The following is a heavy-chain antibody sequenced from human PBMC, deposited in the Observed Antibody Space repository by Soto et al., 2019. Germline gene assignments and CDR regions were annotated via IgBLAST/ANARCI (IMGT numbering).Heavy chain of an antibody. CDR2: ISGSGGST. CDR1: GFTFSSYA. J-gene: IGHJ6*03. CDR3: AKDGVVVRIARPIGIMDV. D-gene: IGHD3-16*02. Sequence: EVQLLESGGGLVQPGGSLRLSCAASGFTFSSYAMSWVRQAPGKGLEWVSAISGSGGSTYYADSVKGRFTISRDNSKNTLYLQMNSLRAEDTAVYYCAKDGVVVRIARPIGIMDVWGKGTTVTVSS. V-gene: IGHV3-23*01.